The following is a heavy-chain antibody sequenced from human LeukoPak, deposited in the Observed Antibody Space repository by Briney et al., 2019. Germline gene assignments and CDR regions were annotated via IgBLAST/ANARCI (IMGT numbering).Heavy chain of an antibody. CDR1: GFTFNRNA. D-gene: IGHD2-2*01. CDR3: AKDRCSSTSCYLFDY. J-gene: IGHJ4*02. Sequence: GGSLRLSCAASGFTFNRNAISWVRQAPGKGLEWVSAFSGSGGSTYYADSVKGRFTISRDNSKNTLFLQMNRLRAEDTAVHYCAKDRCSSTSCYLFDYWGQGTLVTVSS. V-gene: IGHV3-23*01. CDR2: FSGSGGST.